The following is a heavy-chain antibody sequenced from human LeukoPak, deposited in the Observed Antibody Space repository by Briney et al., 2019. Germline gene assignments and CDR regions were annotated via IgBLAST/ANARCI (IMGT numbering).Heavy chain of an antibody. V-gene: IGHV3-23*01. D-gene: IGHD1-1*01. Sequence: GGSLRLSCAASGFTFSSYVMSWVRQAPGKGPEWVSTISGGGGSTYYADSVKGRFTISRDNSKNTVYLQMNSVRAEDTAVYYCAKRLEGRYFDYWGQGTLVTVSS. CDR1: GFTFSSYV. J-gene: IGHJ4*02. CDR3: AKRLEGRYFDY. CDR2: ISGGGGST.